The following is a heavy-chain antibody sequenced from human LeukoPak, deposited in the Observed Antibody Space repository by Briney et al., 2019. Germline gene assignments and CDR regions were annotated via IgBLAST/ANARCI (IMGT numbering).Heavy chain of an antibody. J-gene: IGHJ4*02. D-gene: IGHD5-12*01. Sequence: SETLSLACTVSGGSISSYYWSWIRQPPGKGLEWIGYIYYSGSTNYNPSLKSRVTISVDTSKNQFSLKLSSVTAADTAVYYCRGSGYDSFDYWGQGTLVTVSS. CDR1: GGSISSYY. CDR3: RGSGYDSFDY. CDR2: IYYSGST. V-gene: IGHV4-59*08.